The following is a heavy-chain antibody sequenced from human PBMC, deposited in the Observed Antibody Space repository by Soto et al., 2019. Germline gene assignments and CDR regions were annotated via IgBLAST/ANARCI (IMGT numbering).Heavy chain of an antibody. CDR2: IISSSSTK. V-gene: IGHV3-48*01. Sequence: EVQLVESGGGLVQPGGSLRLSCAASGFTFSSYSMNWVRQAPGKGLEWVSYIISSSSTKYYADSVKGRFTISRDNAKNSLYLQMNSLRAGDTAVYYCARANTYYDFCSGYYNDYWGQGTLVTVSS. D-gene: IGHD3-3*01. CDR3: ARANTYYDFCSGYYNDY. J-gene: IGHJ4*02. CDR1: GFTFSSYS.